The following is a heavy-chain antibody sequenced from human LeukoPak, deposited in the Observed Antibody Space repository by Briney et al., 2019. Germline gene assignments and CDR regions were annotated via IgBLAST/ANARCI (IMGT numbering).Heavy chain of an antibody. V-gene: IGHV3-23*01. CDR3: ASHRISPYYFDY. D-gene: IGHD3-3*02. CDR1: GFTFSTFA. J-gene: IGHJ4*02. Sequence: GGSLRLSCAASGFTFSTFAMIWVRQPPGKGLEWVSSIFPSGGEIHYADSVRGRFTISRDNSKSTLYLQMNSLRADDTAVYYCASHRISPYYFDYWGQGTLVTVSS. CDR2: IFPSGGEI.